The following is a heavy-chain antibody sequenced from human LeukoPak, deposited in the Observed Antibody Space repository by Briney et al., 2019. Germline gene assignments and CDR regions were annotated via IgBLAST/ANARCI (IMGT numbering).Heavy chain of an antibody. CDR1: GFSFSSYA. J-gene: IGHJ6*02. V-gene: IGHV3-30*04. CDR3: ARVLKSGYDSYYYYGMDV. CDR2: ISNEGSNI. Sequence: PGGSLRLSCAASGFSFSSYAVHWVRQAPGKGPEWVAVISNEGSNIYYADSVKGRFTISRDNSKNTLYLQMDSLSAEDTAVYYCARVLKSGYDSYYYYGMDVWGQGTTVTVSS. D-gene: IGHD5-12*01.